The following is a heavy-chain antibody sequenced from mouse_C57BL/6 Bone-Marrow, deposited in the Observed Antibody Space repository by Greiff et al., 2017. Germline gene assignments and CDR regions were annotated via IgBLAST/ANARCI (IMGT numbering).Heavy chain of an antibody. D-gene: IGHD2-3*01. Sequence: QVQLKESGAELVRPGASVKLSCKASGYTFTDYYINWVKQRPGQGLEWIARIYPGSGNTYYNEKFKGKATLTAEKSSSTAYMQLSSLTSEDSAVYFCARWLLPWYFDVWGTGTTVTVSS. J-gene: IGHJ1*03. CDR3: ARWLLPWYFDV. V-gene: IGHV1-76*01. CDR1: GYTFTDYY. CDR2: IYPGSGNT.